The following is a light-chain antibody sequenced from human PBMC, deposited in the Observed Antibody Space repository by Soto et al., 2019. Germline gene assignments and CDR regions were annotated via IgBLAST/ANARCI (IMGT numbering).Light chain of an antibody. CDR3: QQYNSYSPWT. CDR2: KAS. CDR1: QSISSW. J-gene: IGKJ1*01. V-gene: IGKV1-5*03. Sequence: DIPMTQSPSTLSASVGDRVTTTCPASQSISSWLAWYQQKPGKAPKLLIYKASSLESGVPSRFSGSGSGTEFTLTISSLQPDDFATYYCQQYNSYSPWTFGQGTKVDIK.